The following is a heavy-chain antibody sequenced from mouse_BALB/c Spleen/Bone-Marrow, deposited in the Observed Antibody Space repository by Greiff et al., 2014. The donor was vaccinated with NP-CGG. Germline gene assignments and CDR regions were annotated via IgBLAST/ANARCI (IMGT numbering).Heavy chain of an antibody. CDR2: IDPANGNT. V-gene: IGHV14-3*02. Sequence: EVMLVESGAELVKPGASVKLSCTASGFNIKDTYMHWVKQRPEQGLEWIGRIDPANGNTKYDPKFQGKATITADTSSNTAYLQLSSLTSKDTAVYYCATYYRYDRRFAYWGQGTLVTVSA. J-gene: IGHJ3*01. D-gene: IGHD2-14*01. CDR1: GFNIKDTY. CDR3: ATYYRYDRRFAY.